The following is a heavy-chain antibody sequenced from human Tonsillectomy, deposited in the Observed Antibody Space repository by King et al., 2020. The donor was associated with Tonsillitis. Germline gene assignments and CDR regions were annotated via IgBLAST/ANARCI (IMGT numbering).Heavy chain of an antibody. CDR3: ARVGWDLEWFSSLDY. J-gene: IGHJ4*02. CDR2: IYYSGST. CDR1: GGSISSYY. D-gene: IGHD3-3*01. V-gene: IGHV4-59*08. Sequence: VQLQESGPGLVKPSETLSLTCTVSGGSISSYYWSWIRQPPGKGLEGIGYIYYSGSTNYNPSLKSRDTISVDTSKNQFSLKLSSVTAADTAVYYCARVGWDLEWFSSLDYWGQGTLVTVSS.